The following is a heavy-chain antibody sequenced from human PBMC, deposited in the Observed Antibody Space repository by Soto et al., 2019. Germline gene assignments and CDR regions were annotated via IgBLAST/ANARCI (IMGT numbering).Heavy chain of an antibody. V-gene: IGHV1-18*01. CDR1: GYTFISYG. J-gene: IGHJ4*02. CDR3: AREDTAVALDY. Sequence: QVQLVQSGAEVKKPGASVKVSCKASGYTFISYGISWVRQAPGQGLEWMGRINAFNGNTNYAQKVQGRVTMTTDTFTSTAYMELRSLRSDDTAVYLCAREDTAVALDYWGQGTLVSVSS. D-gene: IGHD5-18*01. CDR2: INAFNGNT.